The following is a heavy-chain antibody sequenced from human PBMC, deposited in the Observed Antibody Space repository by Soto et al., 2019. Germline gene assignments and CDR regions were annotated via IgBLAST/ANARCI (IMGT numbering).Heavy chain of an antibody. Sequence: ASVKVSCKASGYTFTSYAMHWVRQAPGQRLEWMGWINAGNGNTKYSQKFQGRVTITRDTSASTAYMELSSLRSEDTAVYYCARGRGGGEQDFDYWGQGTLVTVSS. D-gene: IGHD1-1*01. V-gene: IGHV1-3*01. CDR1: GYTFTSYA. CDR2: INAGNGNT. J-gene: IGHJ4*02. CDR3: ARGRGGGEQDFDY.